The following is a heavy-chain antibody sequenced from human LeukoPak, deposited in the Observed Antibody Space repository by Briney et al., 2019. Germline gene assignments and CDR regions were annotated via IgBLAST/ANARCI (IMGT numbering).Heavy chain of an antibody. CDR2: IWSDGSKK. J-gene: IGHJ4*02. Sequence: GGSLRLSCAASGFTFSRYGMHWVRQAPGKGLEWVAVIWSDGSKKYYADSVNGRFTISRDNAKNSLYLQMNSLRAEDTAVYYCARSATGYYYGSGSYSPFDYWGQGTLVTVSS. D-gene: IGHD3-10*01. V-gene: IGHV3-33*01. CDR3: ARSATGYYYGSGSYSPFDY. CDR1: GFTFSRYG.